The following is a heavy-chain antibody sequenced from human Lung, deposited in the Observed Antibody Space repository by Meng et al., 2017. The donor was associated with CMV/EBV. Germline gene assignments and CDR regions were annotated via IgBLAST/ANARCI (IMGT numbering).Heavy chain of an antibody. Sequence: GEXXKISCKVSGYMFNIYWIGWVRQKPGKGLEWMGIIYPGDSDVRYSPSFQGQVTISADKSTNTAYLQWRGLRASDTARYYCARQEWTYGPRAYKFDYWGQGTLVTVSS. D-gene: IGHD3-3*01. CDR1: GYMFNIYW. V-gene: IGHV5-51*01. J-gene: IGHJ4*02. CDR2: IYPGDSDV. CDR3: ARQEWTYGPRAYKFDY.